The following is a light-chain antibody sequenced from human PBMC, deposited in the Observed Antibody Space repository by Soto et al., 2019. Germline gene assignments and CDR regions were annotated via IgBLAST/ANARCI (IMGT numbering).Light chain of an antibody. CDR2: AAS. Sequence: DIQMTQSPSSLSAFVGDRVTITCRASQGISNFLAWYQQRPGQVPNLLIYAASTLQSGVPSRFSASGSGTDFTLTISGLQPADAATYYCQRCNAASTFGRITEVEI. CDR1: QGISNF. V-gene: IGKV1-27*01. CDR3: QRCNAAST. J-gene: IGKJ1*01.